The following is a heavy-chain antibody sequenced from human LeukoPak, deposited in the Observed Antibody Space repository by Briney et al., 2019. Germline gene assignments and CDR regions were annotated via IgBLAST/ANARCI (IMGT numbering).Heavy chain of an antibody. V-gene: IGHV1-58*02. CDR1: RFTFTSSA. Sequence: ASVKVSCKASRFTFTSSAMQWVRQARGQRLEWIGWIVVGSGNTNYAQKFQERVTITRDMSTSTAYMELSSLRSEDTAVYYCAAFKSVAAASRPRGDVDYFDYWGQGTLVTVSS. J-gene: IGHJ4*02. D-gene: IGHD2-15*01. CDR2: IVVGSGNT. CDR3: AAFKSVAAASRPRGDVDYFDY.